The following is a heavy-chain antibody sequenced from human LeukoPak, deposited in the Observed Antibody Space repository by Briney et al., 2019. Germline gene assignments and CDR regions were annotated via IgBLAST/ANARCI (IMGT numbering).Heavy chain of an antibody. CDR1: GFTFNSYG. D-gene: IGHD6-13*01. CDR3: AKDRSDSSSWYPNYFDY. Sequence: PGGSLRLSCAASGFTFNSYGMHWVRQAPGKGLEWVAFIRYDGSNKYYADSVKGRFTISRDNSKNTLYLQMNSLRAEDTAVYYCAKDRSDSSSWYPNYFDYWGQGTLVTVSS. J-gene: IGHJ4*02. V-gene: IGHV3-30*02. CDR2: IRYDGSNK.